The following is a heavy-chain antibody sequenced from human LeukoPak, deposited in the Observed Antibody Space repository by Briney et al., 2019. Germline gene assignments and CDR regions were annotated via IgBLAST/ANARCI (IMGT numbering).Heavy chain of an antibody. CDR1: GLTGSHNY. D-gene: IGHD4-17*01. CDR2: IHTSGDT. CDR3: IVFGDSNH. Sequence: GGSLRLSCAATGLTGSHNYVSWVRQAPGKGLEWVSAIHTSGDTCYADSVKGRFTISRDTSKNTLYLQINSLRVEDTAVYYCIVFGDSNHWGQGTLVTVSS. J-gene: IGHJ5*02. V-gene: IGHV3-53*01.